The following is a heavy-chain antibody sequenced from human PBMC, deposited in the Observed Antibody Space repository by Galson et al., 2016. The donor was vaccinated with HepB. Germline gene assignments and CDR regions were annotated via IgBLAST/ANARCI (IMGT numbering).Heavy chain of an antibody. CDR2: IRGNNARI. CDR1: GFTFSSYA. D-gene: IGHD6-19*01. J-gene: IGHJ4*02. CDR3: AKDLRVRYSSDWYGGFDS. V-gene: IGHV3-23*01. Sequence: SLRLSCAASGFTFSSYAMTWVRQAPGKGLEWVSLIRGNNARIYYADSVRGRFTISRDTSKNTLYLQMNSLRVEDTAMYYCAKDLRVRYSSDWYGGFDSWGQGTLVSVSS.